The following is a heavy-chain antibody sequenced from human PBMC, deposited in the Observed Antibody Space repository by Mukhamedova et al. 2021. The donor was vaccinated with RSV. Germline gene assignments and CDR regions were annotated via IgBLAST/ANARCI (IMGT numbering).Heavy chain of an antibody. CDR2: IYYSGST. D-gene: IGHD2-15*01. CDR3: ARVRLVASGYYYYMDV. J-gene: IGHJ6*03. Sequence: IRQPPGKGLEWIGYIYYSGSTNYNPSLKSRVTISVDTSKNQFSLKLSSVTAADTAVYYCARVRLVASGYYYYMDVWGKGITVTVSS. V-gene: IGHV4-59*01.